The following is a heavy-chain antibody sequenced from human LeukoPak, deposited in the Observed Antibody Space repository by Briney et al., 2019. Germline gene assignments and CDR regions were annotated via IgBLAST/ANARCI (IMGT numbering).Heavy chain of an antibody. D-gene: IGHD7-27*01. Sequence: SQTLSLTCAISGDSVSSDSAAWNWIRQSPPRGLEWLGRTYYRSQWYYDYAVSVKSRITIDPDTSKNQFSLQLNSVTPEDAAVYYCAGGTGVFDYWGQGALVTASS. CDR2: TYYRSQWYY. J-gene: IGHJ4*02. CDR3: AGGTGVFDY. CDR1: GDSVSSDSAA. V-gene: IGHV6-1*01.